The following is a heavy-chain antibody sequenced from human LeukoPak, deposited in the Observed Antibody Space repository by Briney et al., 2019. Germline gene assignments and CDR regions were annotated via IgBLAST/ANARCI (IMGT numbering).Heavy chain of an antibody. CDR3: AKGSLTASYYYYYMDV. CDR2: IWYDGSKK. J-gene: IGHJ6*03. CDR1: GFTFSSYG. D-gene: IGHD3-10*01. V-gene: IGHV3-33*06. Sequence: GGSLRLSCAASGFTFSSYGMLWVRQAPGKGLDWVAVIWYDGSKKYYANSVKGRFIISRDNSKNTLYLQMNGLRAEDTAVYYCAKGSLTASYYYYYMDVWGKGATVTVSS.